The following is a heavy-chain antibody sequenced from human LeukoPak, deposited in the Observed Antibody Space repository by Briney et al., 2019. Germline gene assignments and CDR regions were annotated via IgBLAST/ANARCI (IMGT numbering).Heavy chain of an antibody. CDR2: IIPIFGTA. CDR1: GGTFNSYA. CDR3: AGGGEYDFWSGYYEGALDY. D-gene: IGHD3-3*01. V-gene: IGHV1-69*13. J-gene: IGHJ4*02. Sequence: SVKVSCKASGGTFNSYAITWVRQAPGQGLEWMGGIIPIFGTANYAQKFQGRVTITADESTSTAYMELSSLRSEDTAVYYCAGGGEYDFWSGYYEGALDYWGQGTLVTVSS.